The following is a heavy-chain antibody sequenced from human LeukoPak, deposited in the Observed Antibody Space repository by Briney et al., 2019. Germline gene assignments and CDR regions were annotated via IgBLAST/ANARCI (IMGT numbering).Heavy chain of an antibody. Sequence: PGRSLRLSCRASRFSFSDYDMHWVRQAPGKGLEWVAVISSDGSRKHYGDSVKGRFTISRDNSKNTLYLQMNSLRAEDTAVYYCAKDHKYSSSSDFDYWGQGTLVTVSS. CDR3: AKDHKYSSSSDFDY. CDR2: ISSDGSRK. D-gene: IGHD6-6*01. CDR1: RFSFSDYD. V-gene: IGHV3-30*18. J-gene: IGHJ4*02.